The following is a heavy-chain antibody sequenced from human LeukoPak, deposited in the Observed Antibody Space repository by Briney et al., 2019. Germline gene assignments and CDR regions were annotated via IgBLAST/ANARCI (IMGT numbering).Heavy chain of an antibody. CDR1: GFTFSSYS. D-gene: IGHD6-6*01. CDR3: ARDDGSSSDFDY. J-gene: IGHJ4*02. CDR2: ISRSSNTI. Sequence: GGSLRLSCAASGFTFSSYSRNWVRQARGKGLEWVSYISRSSNTIYYADSVKGRFTISRDNAKNSLYLQMDSLRAEDTAVYYCARDDGSSSDFDYWGQGTLVTVSS. V-gene: IGHV3-48*01.